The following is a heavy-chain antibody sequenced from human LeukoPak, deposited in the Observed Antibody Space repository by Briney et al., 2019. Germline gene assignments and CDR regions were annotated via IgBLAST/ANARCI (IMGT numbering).Heavy chain of an antibody. CDR1: GYTFTGYY. CDR3: ARVQNYYYYMDV. Sequence: ASVKVSCKASGYTFTGYYMHWVRQAPGQGLEWMGWINPNSGGTNYAQKFQGRVTMTRDTSISTAYMEPSRLRSDDTAVYYCARVQNYYYYMDVWGKGTTVTVSS. CDR2: INPNSGGT. J-gene: IGHJ6*03. V-gene: IGHV1-2*02. D-gene: IGHD2/OR15-2a*01.